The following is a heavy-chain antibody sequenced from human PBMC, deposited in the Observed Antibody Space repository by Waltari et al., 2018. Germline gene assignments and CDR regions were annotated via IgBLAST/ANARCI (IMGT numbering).Heavy chain of an antibody. J-gene: IGHJ6*02. Sequence: EVQLLESGGGLVQPGGSLRLSCAASGFTFSSYAMSWVRQAPGKGLEWVSAISGSGGSTYYADSVKGRFTISRDKSKNTLYLQMNSLRAEDTAVYYCAKDRYSSSSGNYYYYGMDVWGQGTTVTVSS. CDR1: GFTFSSYA. CDR2: ISGSGGST. CDR3: AKDRYSSSSGNYYYYGMDV. D-gene: IGHD6-6*01. V-gene: IGHV3-23*01.